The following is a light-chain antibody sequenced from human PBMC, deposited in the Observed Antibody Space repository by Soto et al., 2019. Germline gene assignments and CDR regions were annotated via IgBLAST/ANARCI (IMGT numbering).Light chain of an antibody. Sequence: EIVLTQSPGTLSLSPGERATLSCRASQSVRSRYLAWYQQKPGQAPRLLIYGASNRATGIPDRFSGSGSGTDFTLTISRLEPEDFAVYYCQQYGSSGTFGQGTKVDI. CDR3: QQYGSSGT. CDR1: QSVRSRY. V-gene: IGKV3-20*01. J-gene: IGKJ1*01. CDR2: GAS.